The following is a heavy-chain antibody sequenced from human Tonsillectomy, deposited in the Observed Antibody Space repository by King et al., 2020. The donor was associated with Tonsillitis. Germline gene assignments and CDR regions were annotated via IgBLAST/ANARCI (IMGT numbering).Heavy chain of an antibody. CDR3: AKEIAAAGDSYYSYGMDV. J-gene: IGHJ6*02. Sequence: LVESGGGVVQPGRSLRLSCAASGFSFSNYGIHWVRQAPGKGLEWVAIIPYDGSNKYYADSVKGRFTVSRDNSKNTLYLQMNSLRVEDTAVYYCAKEIAAAGDSYYSYGMDVWGQGTAVTVSS. V-gene: IGHV3-30*18. D-gene: IGHD6-13*01. CDR1: GFSFSNYG. CDR2: IPYDGSNK.